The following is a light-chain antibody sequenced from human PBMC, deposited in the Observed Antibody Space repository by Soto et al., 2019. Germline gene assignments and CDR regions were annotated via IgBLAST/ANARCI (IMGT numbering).Light chain of an antibody. Sequence: QSVLTQPPSASGTPGQRVTISCSGSSSNIGSNYVYWYQQLPGTAPKLLIYRNNQRPSGVPDRFSGSKSGTSASLAISGRRSEDEADYYCAAWDDSLSVWVFGGGTKLAV. V-gene: IGLV1-47*01. CDR2: RNN. J-gene: IGLJ3*02. CDR3: AAWDDSLSVWV. CDR1: SSNIGSNY.